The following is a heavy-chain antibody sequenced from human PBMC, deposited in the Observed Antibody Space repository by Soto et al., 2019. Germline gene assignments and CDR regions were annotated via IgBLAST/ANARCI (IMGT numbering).Heavy chain of an antibody. CDR1: GGTFGSYA. Sequence: QVQLVQSGAEVKKPGSSVKVSCKASGGTFGSYAISWVRQAPGQGLEWMGGIIPIFGTANYAQTFQGRVTITADKYTSTAYMELSSLRSEDTAVYYCAREGGITIFGSHAFDIWGPGTMVTVSS. CDR3: AREGGITIFGSHAFDI. D-gene: IGHD3-3*01. CDR2: IIPIFGTA. J-gene: IGHJ3*02. V-gene: IGHV1-69*06.